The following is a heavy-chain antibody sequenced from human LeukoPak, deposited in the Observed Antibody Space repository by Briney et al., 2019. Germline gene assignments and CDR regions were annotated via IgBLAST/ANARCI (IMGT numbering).Heavy chain of an antibody. D-gene: IGHD2-2*01. J-gene: IGHJ5*02. CDR3: ARAAKYQLLKGPQGWFDP. V-gene: IGHV4-39*07. Sequence: SETLSLTCTVSGGSISSSSYYWGWIRQPPGKGLEWIGSIYYSGSTYYNPSLKSRVTISVDTSKNQFSLKLSSVTAADTAVYYCARAAKYQLLKGPQGWFDPWGQGTLVTVSS. CDR2: IYYSGST. CDR1: GGSISSSSYY.